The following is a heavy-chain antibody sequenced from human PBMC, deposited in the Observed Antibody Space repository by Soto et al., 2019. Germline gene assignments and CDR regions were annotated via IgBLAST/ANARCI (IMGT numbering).Heavy chain of an antibody. CDR1: GYTFTSYY. J-gene: IGHJ4*02. V-gene: IGHV1-46*01. Sequence: QVQLEQSGAEVKEPGASVKVSCKTSGYTFTSYYIHWVRQAPGQGLEWMGRINPSGGGTSYAQKFQGRVTMTRDTSTSTVYVELSTLTSADTAVYFCARGGSVVVVTDGFGFWGQGTLVTVSS. D-gene: IGHD2-21*02. CDR3: ARGGSVVVVTDGFGF. CDR2: INPSGGGT.